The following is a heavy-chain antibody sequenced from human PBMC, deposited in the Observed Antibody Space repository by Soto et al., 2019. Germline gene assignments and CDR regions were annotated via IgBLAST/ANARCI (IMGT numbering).Heavy chain of an antibody. V-gene: IGHV1-18*01. J-gene: IGHJ5*02. CDR3: ARDPDWFSHEAYISSGFDP. CDR2: ISAYNGNT. CDR1: GYTFTSYG. D-gene: IGHD3-9*01. Sequence: QVQLVQSGAEVKKPGASVKVSCKASGYTFTSYGISWVRQAPGQGLEWMGWISAYNGNTNYAQKLQGRVTMTTDTSTSTAYMELRSLRSDDTAVYYCARDPDWFSHEAYISSGFDPWGQGTLVTVSS.